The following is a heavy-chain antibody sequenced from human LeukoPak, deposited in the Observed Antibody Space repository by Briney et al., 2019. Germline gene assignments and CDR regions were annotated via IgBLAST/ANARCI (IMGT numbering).Heavy chain of an antibody. CDR1: GGTFGSYA. J-gene: IGHJ3*02. CDR3: ARDRTEADSSGDHAFDI. CDR2: IIPIFGTA. Sequence: SVKVSCKASGGTFGSYAISWVRQAPGQGLEWMGGIIPIFGTANYAQKFQGRVTITADESTSTAYMELSSLRSEDTAVYYCARDRTEADSSGDHAFDIWGQGTMVTVSS. V-gene: IGHV1-69*13. D-gene: IGHD3-22*01.